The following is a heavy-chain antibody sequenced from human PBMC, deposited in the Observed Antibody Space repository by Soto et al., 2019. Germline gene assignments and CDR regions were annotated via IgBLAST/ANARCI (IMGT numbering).Heavy chain of an antibody. J-gene: IGHJ5*02. CDR2: IYYLGST. Sequence: SETLSLTCTVSGGSISSYYWSWIRQPPGRGLEWIGNIYYLGSTNYNPSLESRVTMSVDTSKNQFSLKLSSVTAADTAVYYCARVGGINWFDPWGQGTLVTVSS. CDR3: ARVGGINWFDP. D-gene: IGHD3-16*01. CDR1: GGSISSYY. V-gene: IGHV4-59*12.